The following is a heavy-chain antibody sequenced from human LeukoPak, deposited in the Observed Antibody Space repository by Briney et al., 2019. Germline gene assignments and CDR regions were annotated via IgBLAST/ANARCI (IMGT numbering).Heavy chain of an antibody. V-gene: IGHV1-69*05. J-gene: IGHJ4*02. D-gene: IGHD3-22*01. CDR2: LIPIFGTA. CDR1: GTLRTQP. CDR3: ARSVLGMIPNGWDY. Sequence: GTLRTQPTSGATQPSPPAPDCIGRLIPIFGTANYAQKFQGRVTITTDESTSTAYMELSSLRSEDTAVYYCARSVLGMIPNGWDYWGQGTLVTVSS.